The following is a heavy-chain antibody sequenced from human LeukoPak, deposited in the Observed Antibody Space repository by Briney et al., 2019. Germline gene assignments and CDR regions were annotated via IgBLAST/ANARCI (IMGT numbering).Heavy chain of an antibody. Sequence: ASVKVSCKASGYTFTNYDINWVRQATGQGLQWMGWMNPNSGNTGYAQKFQGRVTMTRNTSISTAYMELSSLRSEDTAVYYCARGTRPMVRGVILNWGQGTLVTVSS. CDR1: GYTFTNYD. CDR3: ARGTRPMVRGVILN. CDR2: MNPNSGNT. J-gene: IGHJ4*02. V-gene: IGHV1-8*02. D-gene: IGHD3-10*01.